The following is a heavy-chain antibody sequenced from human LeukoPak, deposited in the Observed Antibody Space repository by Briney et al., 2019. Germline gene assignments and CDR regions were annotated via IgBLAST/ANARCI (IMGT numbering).Heavy chain of an antibody. D-gene: IGHD4-17*01. CDR2: IYDTGRT. CDR3: ARGTTGFDY. V-gene: IGHV4-59*12. J-gene: IGHJ4*02. CDR1: IDSMFGYF. Sequence: ASETLSLTCTVSIDSMFGYFWSWIRQPPGGGLEWIGYIYDTGRTNYSPSLKSRATISLDTSNKQFSLKLSSVTAADTAVYYCARGTTGFDYWGQGTLVTVSS.